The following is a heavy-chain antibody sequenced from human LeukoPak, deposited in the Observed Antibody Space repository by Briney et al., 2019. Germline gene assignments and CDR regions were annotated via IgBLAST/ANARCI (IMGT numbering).Heavy chain of an antibody. CDR2: INHSGST. J-gene: IGHJ5*02. CDR1: GGSFSGYY. V-gene: IGHV4-34*01. D-gene: IGHD6-6*01. Sequence: KPSEALSLTCAVYGGSFSGYYWSWLRQPPGKGLEWIGEINHSGSTNYNPSLKSRVTISVDTSKNQFSLKLSSVTAADTAVYYCAGEVSSIAARRWFDPWVQGTMFTVPS. CDR3: AGEVSSIAARRWFDP.